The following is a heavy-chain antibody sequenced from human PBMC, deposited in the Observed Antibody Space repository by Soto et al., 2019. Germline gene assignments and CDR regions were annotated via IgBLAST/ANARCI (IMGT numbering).Heavy chain of an antibody. J-gene: IGHJ4*02. D-gene: IGHD1-26*01. CDR2: IYRSGTT. CDR1: NFSISSGYY. CDR3: ARTHSGSYYSVLNY. Sequence: PSETLSLTCVVSNFSISSGYYWGWIRQSPGKGLEWIASIYRSGTTSYNPSLKSRVTISVDPSKNQFSLMLTAVTAADTAVYYCARTHSGSYYSVLNYWGRGSLVTVSS. V-gene: IGHV4-38-2*01.